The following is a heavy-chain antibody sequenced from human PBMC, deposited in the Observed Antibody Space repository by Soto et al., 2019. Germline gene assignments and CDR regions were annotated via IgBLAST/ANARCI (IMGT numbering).Heavy chain of an antibody. V-gene: IGHV3-9*01. J-gene: IGHJ6*02. CDR3: AKCDRLEQLYYYYGMDV. D-gene: IGHD6-13*01. CDR1: GFTFNDYA. CDR2: ISWNSVSI. Sequence: PGGSLRLSCAASGFTFNDYAMHWVRQAPRKGLEWVSGISWNSVSIGYADSVKGRFTISRDNAKNSLYLQMNSLRAEDTAVYYCAKCDRLEQLYYYYGMDVWGQGTTVTVSS.